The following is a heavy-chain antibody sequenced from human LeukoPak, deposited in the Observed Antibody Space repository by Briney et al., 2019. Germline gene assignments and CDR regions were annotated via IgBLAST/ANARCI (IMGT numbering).Heavy chain of an antibody. D-gene: IGHD6-6*01. CDR1: GFTFSSYS. CDR3: ARVSGIAARQGKDWFDP. CDR2: ISSCSSYI. Sequence: GGSLRLSCAASGFTFSSYSMNWVRQAPGKGLEWVSSISSCSSYIYYADSVKGRFTISRDNAKNSLYLQMNSLRAEDTAVYYCARVSGIAARQGKDWFDPWGQGTLVTVSS. J-gene: IGHJ5*02. V-gene: IGHV3-21*01.